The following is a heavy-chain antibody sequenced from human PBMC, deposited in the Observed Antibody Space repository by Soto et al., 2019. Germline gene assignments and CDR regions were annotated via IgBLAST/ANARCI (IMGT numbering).Heavy chain of an antibody. CDR3: ASRYCGGAGCD. CDR1: GFSFSGSG. CDR2: IRSKANNYAT. Sequence: EVQLVESGGGLVQPGGSLKLSCAGSGFSFSGSGMHWVRQASGKGLEWVGRIRSKANNYATAYTASVKGRFTISRDDSKNTVYLQMNSLKTEDTAVYYCASRYCGGAGCDWGQGTLVTVSS. D-gene: IGHD2-21*01. V-gene: IGHV3-73*01. J-gene: IGHJ4*02.